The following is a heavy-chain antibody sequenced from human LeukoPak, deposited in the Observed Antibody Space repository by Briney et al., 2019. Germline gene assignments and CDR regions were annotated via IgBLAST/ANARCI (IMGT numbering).Heavy chain of an antibody. CDR3: ARGGSRSYTSSTLDY. V-gene: IGHV1-2*06. CDR2: INPNSGGT. D-gene: IGHD6-6*01. Sequence: GASVKVSCKASGYTFTGYYMHWVRQAPGQGLEWMGRINPNSGGTNYAQKFQGRVTMTRDTSISTAYMELSRLRSDDTAMYYCARGGSRSYTSSTLDYWGQGTLVTVSS. CDR1: GYTFTGYY. J-gene: IGHJ4*02.